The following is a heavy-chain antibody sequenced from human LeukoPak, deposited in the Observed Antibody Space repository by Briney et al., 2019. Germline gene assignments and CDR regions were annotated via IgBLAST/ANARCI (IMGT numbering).Heavy chain of an antibody. V-gene: IGHV1-18*01. J-gene: IGHJ4*02. Sequence: ASVKVSCKPSGYTFRTQGLSWVRQAPGQGLEWMGWISSYNGNTNYAQKVQGRLTMTTDTSTSTAYMELRSLRSDDTAVYYCARGNDYGDPLDYWGQGTQVTVSS. CDR3: ARGNDYGDPLDY. CDR2: ISSYNGNT. CDR1: GYTFRTQG. D-gene: IGHD4-17*01.